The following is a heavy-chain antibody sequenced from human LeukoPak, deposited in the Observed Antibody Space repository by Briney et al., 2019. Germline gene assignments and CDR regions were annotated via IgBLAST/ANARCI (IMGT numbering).Heavy chain of an antibody. D-gene: IGHD6-6*01. CDR3: ARHMPYIEYTSSFDS. Sequence: SETLSLTCAVSGGSISSSGSFWGWIRQPPGKGLEWIGSIHYSGSTYYNASLKSRVTISVDPSKTQFSLNLSSVTAADTAVYYCARHMPYIEYTSSFDSWGQGTLVTVSS. J-gene: IGHJ4*02. CDR2: IHYSGST. CDR1: GGSISSSGSF. V-gene: IGHV4-39*01.